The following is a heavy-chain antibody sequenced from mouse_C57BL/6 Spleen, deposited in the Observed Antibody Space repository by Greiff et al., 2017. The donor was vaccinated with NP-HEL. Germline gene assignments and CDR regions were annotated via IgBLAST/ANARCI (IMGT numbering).Heavy chain of an antibody. D-gene: IGHD1-1*01. J-gene: IGHJ3*01. CDR2: INPSSGYT. V-gene: IGHV1-7*01. Sequence: VQLVESGAELAKPGASVKLSCKASGYTFTSYWMHWVKQRPGQGLEWIGYINPSSGYTKYNQKFKDKATLTADKSSSTAYMQLSSLTYEDAAVYYCESHYYGSSPWFAYWGQGTLVTVSA. CDR3: ESHYYGSSPWFAY. CDR1: GYTFTSYW.